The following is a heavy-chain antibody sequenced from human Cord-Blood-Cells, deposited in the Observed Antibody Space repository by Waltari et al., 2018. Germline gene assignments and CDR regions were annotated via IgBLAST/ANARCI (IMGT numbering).Heavy chain of an antibody. V-gene: IGHV3-49*04. J-gene: IGHJ3*02. Sequence: EVQLVESGGGLVQPGRSLRLSCTASGFTSGDYAMSWVRQAPGTGLEWVGFIRSKAYGGTTEYAADVKGRFTISRDDSKSIAYLQMNSLKTEDTAVYYCTREYYDFWSGYDAFDIWGQGTMVTVSS. D-gene: IGHD3-3*01. CDR3: TREYYDFWSGYDAFDI. CDR1: GFTSGDYA. CDR2: IRSKAYGGTT.